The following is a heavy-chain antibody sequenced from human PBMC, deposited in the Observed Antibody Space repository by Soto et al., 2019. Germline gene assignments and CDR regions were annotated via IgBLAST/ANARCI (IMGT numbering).Heavy chain of an antibody. Sequence: QVHLVQSGPEVKRPGSSVKVSCKASGGTFRRYTLCWVRQAPGQGLEWMGGITPFLGTPNYAHKFQGRVTITADESTGTAYMDLGSLRAEDTAMYYCATTHFHETDGVFDYFDFWGQGTLVTVSS. V-gene: IGHV1-69*01. D-gene: IGHD2-21*02. J-gene: IGHJ4*02. CDR3: ATTHFHETDGVFDYFDF. CDR2: ITPFLGTP. CDR1: GGTFRRYT.